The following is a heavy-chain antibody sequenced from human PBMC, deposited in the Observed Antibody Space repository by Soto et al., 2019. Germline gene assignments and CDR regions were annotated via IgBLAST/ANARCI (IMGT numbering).Heavy chain of an antibody. Sequence: QVQLVQSGAEEKKPGASVKVSCKASGYTFTSYAMHWVRQAPGQRLEWMGWINAGNANTKYSQKFLGRVTITRATSASTAYMELSSLRSEDTAVYYCARAWVVVTAPDYWGQGPLVTVSS. J-gene: IGHJ4*02. CDR3: ARAWVVVTAPDY. V-gene: IGHV1-3*05. CDR2: INAGNANT. D-gene: IGHD2-21*02. CDR1: GYTFTSYA.